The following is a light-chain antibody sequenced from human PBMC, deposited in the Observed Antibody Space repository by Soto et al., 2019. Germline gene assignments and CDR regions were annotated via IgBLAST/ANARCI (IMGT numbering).Light chain of an antibody. CDR1: QAISNS. J-gene: IGKJ5*01. CDR3: QSYNTARPT. Sequence: DIQMTQPPSYLSAALGNGVDITCRASQAISNSLAWYQQKPGKPPQLLIYAASTLQSGVPSRFSGSGSGTDFTLTISGLQPEDLATYYCQSYNTARPTFGQGTRLEIK. V-gene: IGKV1-27*01. CDR2: AAS.